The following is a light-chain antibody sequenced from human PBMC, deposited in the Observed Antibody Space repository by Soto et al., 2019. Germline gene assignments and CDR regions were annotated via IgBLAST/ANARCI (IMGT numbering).Light chain of an antibody. J-gene: IGKJ5*01. V-gene: IGKV3-11*01. Sequence: EIVLTQSPATLSLSPGERATLSCRASQSINSYLAWYQQKPGQAPRLLIYEASNRATGIPARFSGSGSGTDFTLTVSSLEPEDFAVYYCQQRKSWPITFGQGTRLEIK. CDR2: EAS. CDR3: QQRKSWPIT. CDR1: QSINSY.